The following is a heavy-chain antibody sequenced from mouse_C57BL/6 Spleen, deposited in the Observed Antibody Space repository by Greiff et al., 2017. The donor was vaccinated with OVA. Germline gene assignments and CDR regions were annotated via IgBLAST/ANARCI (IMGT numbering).Heavy chain of an antibody. V-gene: IGHV1-22*01. CDR2: INPNNGGT. CDR1: GYTFTDYN. D-gene: IGHD4-1*01. CDR3: ARANWDDYYAMDY. Sequence: EVQLQQSGPELVKPGASVKMSCKASGYTFTDYNMHWVKQSHGKSLEWIGYINPNNGGTSYNQKFKGKATLTVNKSSSTAYMELRSLTSEDSAVYYCARANWDDYYAMDYWGQGTSVTVSS. J-gene: IGHJ4*01.